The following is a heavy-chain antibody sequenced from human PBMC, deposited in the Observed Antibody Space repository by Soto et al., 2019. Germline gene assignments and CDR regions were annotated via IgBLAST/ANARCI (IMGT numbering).Heavy chain of an antibody. Sequence: QVQLQESGPGLVKPSQTLSLTCTVSGDSISSGDYYWSWIRQPPGKVLEWIGYIYYSGSTYYNPSLKSRLTMSVDTSKNQLSLKLSSVTAADTAVYFCARAFDDSSGYYGGLGYWGQGTLVTVSS. D-gene: IGHD3-22*01. V-gene: IGHV4-30-4*01. CDR2: IYYSGST. J-gene: IGHJ4*02. CDR1: GDSISSGDYY. CDR3: ARAFDDSSGYYGGLGY.